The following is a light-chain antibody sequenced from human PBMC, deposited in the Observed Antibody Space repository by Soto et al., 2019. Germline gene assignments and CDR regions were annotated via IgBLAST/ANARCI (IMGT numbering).Light chain of an antibody. CDR2: DTS. CDR1: TGAVTSGHY. J-gene: IGLJ2*01. V-gene: IGLV7-46*01. Sequence: QAVVTQEPSLTVSPGGTVTLTCDSSTGAVTSGHYPYWFQQKPGQAPRTLVFDTSKKHSWTPARFSGSLLGGKAALTLSGAQPEDEADYYCLLFYGGARVFGGGTKVTVL. CDR3: LLFYGGARV.